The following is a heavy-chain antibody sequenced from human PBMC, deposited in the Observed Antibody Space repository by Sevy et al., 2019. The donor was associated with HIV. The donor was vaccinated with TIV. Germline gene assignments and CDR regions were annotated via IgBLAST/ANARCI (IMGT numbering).Heavy chain of an antibody. D-gene: IGHD2-2*01. V-gene: IGHV5-51*01. Sequence: GESLKISCKGSGYTFSNYWIGWVRQMPGKGLEWMGVIYPGDSDTRYSPSFQGQVNILADKCRSTAYLQWSRLKTSDTAIYYCARYPIVVVPAAEYYFDYWGQGTLVTVSS. J-gene: IGHJ4*02. CDR2: IYPGDSDT. CDR1: GYTFSNYW. CDR3: ARYPIVVVPAAEYYFDY.